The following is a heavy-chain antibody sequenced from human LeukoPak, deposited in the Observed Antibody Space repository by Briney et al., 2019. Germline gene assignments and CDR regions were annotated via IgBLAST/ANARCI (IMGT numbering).Heavy chain of an antibody. CDR3: AKGGGSSSWYVTSFFDY. CDR1: GFTFSSNV. J-gene: IGHJ4*02. CDR2: ISGTGGNT. V-gene: IGHV3-23*01. Sequence: GGSLRLSCAASGFTFSSNVMIWVRQAPGKGLEWVSAISGTGGNTYYADSVKGRFTISRDNSKNTLYLQMNSLRVEDTAVYYCAKGGGSSSWYVTSFFDYWGQGTLVTVSS. D-gene: IGHD6-13*01.